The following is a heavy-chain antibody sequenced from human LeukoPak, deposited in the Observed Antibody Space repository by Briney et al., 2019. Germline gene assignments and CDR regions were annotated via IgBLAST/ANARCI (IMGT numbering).Heavy chain of an antibody. V-gene: IGHV3-21*01. CDR3: ARDFRGGWYPGY. J-gene: IGHJ4*02. CDR1: GFTFSSYS. Sequence: PGGSLRLSCAASGFTFSSYSMNWVRQAPGKGLEWVSSISSSSSYVYYADSVKGRFTISRDNAKNSLYLQMNSLRAEDTAVYYCARDFRGGWYPGYWGQGTLVSVSS. D-gene: IGHD6-19*01. CDR2: ISSSSSYV.